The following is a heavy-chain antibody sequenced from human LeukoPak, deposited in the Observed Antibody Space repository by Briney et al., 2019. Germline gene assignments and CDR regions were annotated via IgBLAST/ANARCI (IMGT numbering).Heavy chain of an antibody. CDR3: ARVSGYCSSTSCFDY. V-gene: IGHV3-33*01. CDR2: IWSDGSDK. Sequence: PGGSLRLSCAASGFTFSHYGMHWVRQTPGAGLEWVAVIWSDGSDKYYAKSVKGRFTISRDNSKNSLFLQMNSLRAEDTAVYYCARVSGYCSSTSCFDYWGQGTLVTVSS. J-gene: IGHJ4*02. D-gene: IGHD2-2*01. CDR1: GFTFSHYG.